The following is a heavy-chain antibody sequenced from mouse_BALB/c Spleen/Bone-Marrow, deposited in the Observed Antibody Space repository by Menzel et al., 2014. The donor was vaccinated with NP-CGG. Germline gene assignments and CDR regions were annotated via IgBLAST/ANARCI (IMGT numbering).Heavy chain of an antibody. D-gene: IGHD2-4*01. J-gene: IGHJ3*01. CDR1: GYSITSDYA. CDR2: ISYSGIT. V-gene: IGHV3-2*02. Sequence: VQLQQSGPGLVKPSQSLSLTCTVTGYSITSDYAWYWIRQFPGNKLEWMGYISYSGITSYNPSLKSRISITRDTSKNQFFLQLNSVTTEDTATYYCARGITTAWFAYWGQGTLVTVSA. CDR3: ARGITTAWFAY.